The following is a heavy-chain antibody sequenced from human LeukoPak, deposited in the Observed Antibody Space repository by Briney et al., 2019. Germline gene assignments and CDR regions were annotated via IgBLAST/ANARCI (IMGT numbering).Heavy chain of an antibody. V-gene: IGHV4-39*01. CDR2: IYYSGST. J-gene: IGHJ5*02. CDR3: PSHARNKHYSAGSCPLGNWFDP. CDR1: GGSISSSSYY. D-gene: IGHD2-15*01. Sequence: SETLSLTCTVSGGSISSSSYYWGWIRQPPGKGLEWIGSIYYSGSTYYNPSLKSRVTISVDTSKNQFPLKLSSVTAADTAVNYCPSHARNKHYSAGSCPLGNWFDPFGQGTLVTVSS.